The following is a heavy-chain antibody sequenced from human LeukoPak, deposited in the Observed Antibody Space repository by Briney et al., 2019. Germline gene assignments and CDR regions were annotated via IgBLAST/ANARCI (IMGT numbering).Heavy chain of an antibody. CDR1: GGSFSGYY. Sequence: PETLSLTCAVYGGSFSGYYWSWIRQPPGKGLEWIGEINHSGSTNYNPSLKSRVTISVDTSKNQFSLQLSSVTAADTAVFYFYGRRGLFDYWGQGTLVTGSS. CDR2: INHSGST. V-gene: IGHV4-34*01. D-gene: IGHD4-17*01. J-gene: IGHJ4*02. CDR3: YGRRGLFDY.